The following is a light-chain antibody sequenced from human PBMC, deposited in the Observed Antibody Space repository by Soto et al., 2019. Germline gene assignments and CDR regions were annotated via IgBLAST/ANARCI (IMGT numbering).Light chain of an antibody. V-gene: IGKV3-15*01. Sequence: EIVMTQSPATLSVSPGERATLSCRASQSVSSNLAWYKQKPVQAPRLLIYGASTRATGIPASFSGSGSGTECTLTISSRQSEDFAGYYCQQYNNWPPYTFGQGTKLEIK. CDR1: QSVSSN. J-gene: IGKJ2*01. CDR2: GAS. CDR3: QQYNNWPPYT.